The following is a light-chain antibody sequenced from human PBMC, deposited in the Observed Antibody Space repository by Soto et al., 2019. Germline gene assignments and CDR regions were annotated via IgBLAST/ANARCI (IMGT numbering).Light chain of an antibody. CDR1: QSLSSY. CDR2: DAS. J-gene: IGKJ1*01. CDR3: HRRSNWPQT. V-gene: IGKV3-11*01. Sequence: EIVFTQSPATLSFSPGERATLSCRASQSLSSYLAWYQQKPGQAPRLLIYDASNRATGIPARFSGSGSGTDFTLTFSSLEPEDFVVYYCHRRSNWPQTFGQGTKV.